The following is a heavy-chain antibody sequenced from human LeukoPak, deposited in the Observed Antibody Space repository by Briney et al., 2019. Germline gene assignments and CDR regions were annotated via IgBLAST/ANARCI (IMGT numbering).Heavy chain of an antibody. CDR3: ASDYYGPD. D-gene: IGHD3-10*01. CDR1: GFTFSNYA. Sequence: GGSLRLSCAASGFTFSNYAMSWVRQAPGKGLEWVANIKQDGSEKYYVDSVKGRFTISRDNAKNSLYLQMNSLRAEDTAVYYCASDYYGPDWGQGTLVTVSS. V-gene: IGHV3-7*01. J-gene: IGHJ4*02. CDR2: IKQDGSEK.